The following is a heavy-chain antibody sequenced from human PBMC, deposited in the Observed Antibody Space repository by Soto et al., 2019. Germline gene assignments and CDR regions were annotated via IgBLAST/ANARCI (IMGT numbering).Heavy chain of an antibody. J-gene: IGHJ4*02. CDR1: GGSFSSYA. CDR3: ARVPRHSSGYYYGIDY. CDR2: IIPIFGTA. V-gene: IGHV1-69*13. D-gene: IGHD3-22*01. Sequence: GASVKVSCKASGGSFSSYAISWVRQAPGQRHEWMGGIIPIFGTANYAQKFQGRVTITADESTSTAYMELSSLRSEDTAVYYCARVPRHSSGYYYGIDYWGQGTLVTVSS.